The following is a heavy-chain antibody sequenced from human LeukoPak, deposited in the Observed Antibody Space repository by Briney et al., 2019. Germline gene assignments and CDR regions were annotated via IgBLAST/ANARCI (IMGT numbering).Heavy chain of an antibody. V-gene: IGHV4-4*07. D-gene: IGHD2-2*01. CDR1: GGSISSYY. CDR3: ARLTGYCSSTSRYFVRRGTVEVVAGNWFDP. CDR2: INTSGTS. J-gene: IGHJ5*02. Sequence: SETLSLTCNVSGGSISSYYWSWIRQPAGKGLEWIGRINTSGTSNYNPSLRSRVTMSVDTSKNQFSLNLTSVTAADTAVYYCARLTGYCSSTSRYFVRRGTVEVVAGNWFDPWGQGTLVTVSS.